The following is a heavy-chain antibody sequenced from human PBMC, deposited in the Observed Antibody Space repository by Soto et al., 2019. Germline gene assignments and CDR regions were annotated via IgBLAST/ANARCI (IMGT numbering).Heavy chain of an antibody. Sequence: QVQLQESGPGLVKPSGTLSLTCAVSGVSISSNNWWSWVRQPPGKGLEWIGEMYHTGSTNYNPSLKXRXTXSXDKSKNHFSLELNSVTAADTAVYYCARSRRYQYDSSEGNFDYWGQGTLVTVSS. V-gene: IGHV4-4*02. CDR3: ARSRRYQYDSSEGNFDY. J-gene: IGHJ4*02. CDR2: MYHTGST. CDR1: GVSISSNNW. D-gene: IGHD3-22*01.